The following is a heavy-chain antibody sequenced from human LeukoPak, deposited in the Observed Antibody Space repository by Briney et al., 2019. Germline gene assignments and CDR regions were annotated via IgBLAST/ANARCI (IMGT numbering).Heavy chain of an antibody. CDR2: INHSGST. CDR1: GGSISSYY. V-gene: IGHV4-34*01. Sequence: SETLSLTCTVSGGSISSYYWSWIRQPPGKGLEWIGEINHSGSTNYSPSLKSRVTISVDTSKNQFSLKLSSVTAADTAVYYCARQSPETNWAIFDIWGQGTMVTVSS. CDR3: ARQSPETNWAIFDI. D-gene: IGHD1-1*01. J-gene: IGHJ3*02.